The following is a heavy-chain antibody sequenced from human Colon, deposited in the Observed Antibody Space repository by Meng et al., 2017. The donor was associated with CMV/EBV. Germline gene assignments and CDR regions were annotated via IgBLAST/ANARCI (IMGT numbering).Heavy chain of an antibody. CDR3: TRGNSHAHDY. CDR1: GFTFSSYW. D-gene: IGHD4-23*01. CDR2: VNSDGTST. J-gene: IGHJ4*02. V-gene: IGHV3-74*01. Sequence: GGSRRLSCATSGFTFSSYWMHWVRQAPGKGLVWVSRVNSDGTSTSYADSVKGRFTISRDNAENTLYLQMNSLRAEDTAVYYCTRGNSHAHDYWGQGTLVTVSS.